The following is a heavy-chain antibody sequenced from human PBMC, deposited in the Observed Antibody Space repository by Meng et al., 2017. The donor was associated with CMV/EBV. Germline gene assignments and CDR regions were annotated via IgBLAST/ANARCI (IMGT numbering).Heavy chain of an antibody. CDR1: GGSFSGYY. D-gene: IGHD3-22*01. Sequence: QWQLQQWDCVLLKPSETLSLSCAVDGGSFSGYYWSWIRQPPGKGLEWIGEINHSGSTHYNPSLKGRVTISVDTSKNQFSLKLSSVTAADTAVYYCARVLDSGWDYWGQGTLVTVSS. CDR2: INHSGST. CDR3: ARVLDSGWDY. V-gene: IGHV4-34*01. J-gene: IGHJ4*02.